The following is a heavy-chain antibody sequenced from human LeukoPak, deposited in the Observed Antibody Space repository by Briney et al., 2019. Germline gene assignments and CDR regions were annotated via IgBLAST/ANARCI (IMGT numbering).Heavy chain of an antibody. J-gene: IGHJ4*02. D-gene: IGHD2-2*01. CDR3: ARAYCSSTSCYANYFDY. Sequence: EASVKVSCKASGYTFTSYYMHWVRQAPGQGLEWMGIINPSGGSTSYAQKFQGRVTKTRDTSTSTVYMELSSLRSEDTAVYYCARAYCSSTSCYANYFDYWGQGTLVTVSS. CDR1: GYTFTSYY. V-gene: IGHV1-46*01. CDR2: INPSGGST.